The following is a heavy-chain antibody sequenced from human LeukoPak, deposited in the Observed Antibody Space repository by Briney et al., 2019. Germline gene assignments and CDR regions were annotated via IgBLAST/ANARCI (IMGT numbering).Heavy chain of an antibody. V-gene: IGHV3-21*04. CDR3: AAHVRHQEQLALTLFDY. J-gene: IGHJ4*02. Sequence: PGGSLRLSCAASGFIFSSYSMSWVRQAPGKGLEWVSFMSSSSSYIYYADSVKGRFTISKDNAKNSLYLQMNSLRAEDTAVYYCAAHVRHQEQLALTLFDYWGQGTLVTVSS. CDR2: MSSSSSYI. CDR1: GFIFSSYS. D-gene: IGHD6-13*01.